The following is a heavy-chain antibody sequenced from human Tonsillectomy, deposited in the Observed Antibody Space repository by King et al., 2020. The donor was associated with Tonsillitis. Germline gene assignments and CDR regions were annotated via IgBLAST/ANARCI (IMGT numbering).Heavy chain of an antibody. CDR3: ARVNFGSSGLDAFDI. CDR1: GFTFSDFY. V-gene: IGHV3-11*05. D-gene: IGHD6-25*01. J-gene: IGHJ3*02. CDR2: ISSSSSYT. Sequence: VQLVESGGGLVKPGGSLRLSCAASGFTFSDFYMSWVRQAPGKGLEWISYISSSSSYTNYADSVRGRFSISRDNAKNSLYLQMNSLRADDTAVYYCARVNFGSSGLDAFDIGGQGTMVTVSS.